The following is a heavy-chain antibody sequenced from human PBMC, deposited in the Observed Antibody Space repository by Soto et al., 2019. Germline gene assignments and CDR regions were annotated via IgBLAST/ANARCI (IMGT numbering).Heavy chain of an antibody. V-gene: IGHV1-2*02. J-gene: IGHJ3*02. CDR3: ARGSRFLVRGGAFDI. Sequence: SVKGSCKASGYTFTGYYMHWVRQAPGQGLEWMGWINPNSGGTNYAQKFQGRVTMTRDTSISTAYMELSRLRSDDTAVYYCARGSRFLVRGGAFDIWGQGTMVIVSS. CDR1: GYTFTGYY. D-gene: IGHD3-10*01. CDR2: INPNSGGT.